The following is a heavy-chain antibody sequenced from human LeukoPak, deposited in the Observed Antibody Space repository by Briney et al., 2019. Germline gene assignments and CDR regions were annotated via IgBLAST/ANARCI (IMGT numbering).Heavy chain of an antibody. CDR3: EYYCSGVTRYYSSVP. V-gene: IGHV3-23*01. CDR2: ISDSGGST. J-gene: IGHJ4*02. CDR1: GFTFSDYA. D-gene: IGHD2-15*01. Sequence: GGSLRLSCAASGFTFSDYAMAWVRQAPGKGLQWVSSISDSGGSTYYADSVKGRFTMSRDNPKNTLYLQMNSLRVEYTAVYYCEYYCSGVTRYYSSVPWGQGTLVTVSS.